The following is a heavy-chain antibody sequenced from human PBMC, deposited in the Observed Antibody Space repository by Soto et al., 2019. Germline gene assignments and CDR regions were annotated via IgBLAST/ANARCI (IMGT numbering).Heavy chain of an antibody. J-gene: IGHJ4*02. CDR2: ISDRGRT. Sequence: EIPLLESGGGLVQPGGSLRLSCEASGFTFSSDAMSWVRQATGTGLEWVSTISDRGRTYYADSVKGRFSISRDTSKNTVYLPMISLRAEDRAVYYCAKVWGENGYCTRTSCLYYFDYWGQIILVNFAS. CDR3: AKVWGENGYCTRTSCLYYFDY. CDR1: GFTFSSDA. D-gene: IGHD2-2*03. V-gene: IGHV3-23*01.